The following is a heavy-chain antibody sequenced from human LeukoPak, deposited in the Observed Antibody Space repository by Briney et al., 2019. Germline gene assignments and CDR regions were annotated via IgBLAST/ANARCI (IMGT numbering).Heavy chain of an antibody. CDR2: IWFDGSNR. V-gene: IGHV3-33*01. D-gene: IGHD4-23*01. CDR3: SRDYGGNLFYFDY. CDR1: GFTFRNYD. Sequence: GGSLRLSCAASGFTFRNYDMSWVRQAPGKGLEWVAVIWFDGSNRYYADSAKGRFTISRDNSKNTLYLQMNILRAEDTAVYYCSRDYGGNLFYFDYWGQGTLVTVSS. J-gene: IGHJ4*02.